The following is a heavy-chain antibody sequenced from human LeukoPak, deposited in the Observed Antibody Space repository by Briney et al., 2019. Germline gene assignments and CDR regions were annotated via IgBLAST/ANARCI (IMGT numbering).Heavy chain of an antibody. D-gene: IGHD6-25*01. CDR3: ARDASGMPDY. CDR2: IKKDGSEK. Sequence: TGGSLRLSGAASGFTFTSYWMSWVGQAPGKGLEWVANIKKDGSEKYCVDSVKGRFTISRDNAKNSLYLQMNSLRAEDTAVYYCARDASGMPDYCGQGVLVTVSS. CDR1: GFTFTSYW. J-gene: IGHJ4*02. V-gene: IGHV3-7*01.